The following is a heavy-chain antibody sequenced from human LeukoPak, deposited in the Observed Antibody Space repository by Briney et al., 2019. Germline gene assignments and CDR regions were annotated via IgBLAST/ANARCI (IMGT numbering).Heavy chain of an antibody. CDR3: AKDHGRILWFGEGGDY. CDR2: IRYDGSNK. Sequence: QSGGSLRLSCAASGFTFSSYGMHWVRQAPGKGLEWVAFIRYDGSNKYYADSVKGRSTISRDNSKNTLYLQMNSLRAEDTAVYYCAKDHGRILWFGEGGDYWGQGTLVTVSS. D-gene: IGHD3-10*01. CDR1: GFTFSSYG. V-gene: IGHV3-30*02. J-gene: IGHJ4*02.